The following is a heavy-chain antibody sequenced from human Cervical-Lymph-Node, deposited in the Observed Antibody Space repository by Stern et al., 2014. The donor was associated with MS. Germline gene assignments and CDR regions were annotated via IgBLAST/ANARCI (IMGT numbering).Heavy chain of an antibody. Sequence: QMQLVQSGAEVKKPGSPVKVSCRSSGGTLTSYVINWVRQAPGQGLEWMGGFTPIRGTANYAQRFEGRVTITADESTNTAYMELSSLRSEDTAIYYCATANCSAATCRHYYGMDVWGQGTTVTVSS. J-gene: IGHJ6*02. CDR1: GGTLTSYV. V-gene: IGHV1-69*01. CDR3: ATANCSAATCRHYYGMDV. D-gene: IGHD2-15*01. CDR2: FTPIRGTA.